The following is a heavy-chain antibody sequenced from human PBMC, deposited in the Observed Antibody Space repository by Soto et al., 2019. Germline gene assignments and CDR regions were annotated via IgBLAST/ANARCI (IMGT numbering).Heavy chain of an antibody. CDR2: IYYSGST. CDR1: GGSISSGDYY. D-gene: IGHD4-17*01. Sequence: TLSLTCTVSGGSISSGDYYWSWIRQPPGKGLEWIGYIYYSGSTYYNPSLKSRVTISVDTSKNQFSLKLSSVTAADTAVYYCARDAHSFSRIPHDYGDFYYYHGMDVWGQGTTVTVSS. CDR3: ARDAHSFSRIPHDYGDFYYYHGMDV. V-gene: IGHV4-30-4*01. J-gene: IGHJ6*02.